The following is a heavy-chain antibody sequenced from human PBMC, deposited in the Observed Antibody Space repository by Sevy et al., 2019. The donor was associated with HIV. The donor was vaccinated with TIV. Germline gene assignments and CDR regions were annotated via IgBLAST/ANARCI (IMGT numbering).Heavy chain of an antibody. Sequence: GGSLRLSCAASGFTFSGSAMHWVRQASGKGLEWVGRIRSKANSYATAYAASVKGRFTISRDDSKNTAYLQMNSLKTEDTAVYYCTRHQSPFGSRPYYYYGIDVWGQGTTVTVSS. CDR3: TRHQSPFGSRPYYYYGIDV. V-gene: IGHV3-73*01. CDR1: GFTFSGSA. J-gene: IGHJ6*02. D-gene: IGHD1-26*01. CDR2: IRSKANSYAT.